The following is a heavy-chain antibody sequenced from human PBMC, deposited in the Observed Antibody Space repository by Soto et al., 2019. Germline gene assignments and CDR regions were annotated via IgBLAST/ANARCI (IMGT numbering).Heavy chain of an antibody. J-gene: IGHJ6*02. CDR1: GFSLSTSGMG. Sequence: SGPTLVNPTQTFTLACTFSGFSLSTSGMGVGWIRQPPGKALEWLALIYWDGDKWYGPSLKNRATITKDTSKNQVVLTMTNMDPVDTATYYCIQSRCGGDCLQSYASYYFYGMDVWGQGTTVTVSS. CDR2: IYWDGDK. V-gene: IGHV2-5*05. CDR3: IQSRCGGDCLQSYASYYFYGMDV. D-gene: IGHD2-21*02.